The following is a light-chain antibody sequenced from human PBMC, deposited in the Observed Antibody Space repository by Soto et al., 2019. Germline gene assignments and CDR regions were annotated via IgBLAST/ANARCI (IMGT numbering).Light chain of an antibody. V-gene: IGLV1-44*01. CDR3: AAWDDSLR. CDR1: TSNIGSNS. CDR2: ANY. J-gene: IGLJ3*02. Sequence: QPVLTQPPSASGTPGQRVTISCSGSTSNIGSNSVSWHQQLPGTAPKLLIYANYQRPSGVPDRFSASKSGTSASLAISGLQSDDEGDYFCAAWDDSLRFGGGTKLTVL.